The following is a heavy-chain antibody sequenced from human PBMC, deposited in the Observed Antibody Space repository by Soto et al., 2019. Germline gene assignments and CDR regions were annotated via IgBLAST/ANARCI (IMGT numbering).Heavy chain of an antibody. CDR3: VRSGDDYGSYIDY. J-gene: IGHJ4*02. CDR1: GYSISSGYY. V-gene: IGHV4-38-2*01. D-gene: IGHD4-17*01. Sequence: SETLSLTCDVSGYSISSGYYWAWVRQPPGKGMEWIGSINHRGNSYYNPSLKSRVTISVDTSKNQGSLKVSSVTAADTAVYYCVRSGDDYGSYIDYWGQGTLVTVYS. CDR2: INHRGNS.